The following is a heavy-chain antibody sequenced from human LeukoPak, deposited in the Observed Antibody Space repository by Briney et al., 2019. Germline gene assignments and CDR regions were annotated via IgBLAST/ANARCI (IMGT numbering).Heavy chain of an antibody. CDR2: IKQDGSEK. CDR1: GFTFSSYW. V-gene: IGHV3-7*01. Sequence: GGSLRLSCAASGFTFSSYWMSWVRQAPGKGLEWVANIKQDGSEKYYVDSVNGRFTISRDNAKNSLYLQMNSLRAEDTAVYYCARGGGLGRRDGNNDYWGQGTLVTVSS. J-gene: IGHJ4*02. D-gene: IGHD5-24*01. CDR3: ARGGGLGRRDGNNDY.